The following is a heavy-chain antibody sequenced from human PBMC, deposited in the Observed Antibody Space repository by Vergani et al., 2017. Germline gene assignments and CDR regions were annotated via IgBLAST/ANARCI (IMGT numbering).Heavy chain of an antibody. CDR3: AGPQGTSAYYYGGFDY. CDR1: GFTFTAHG. Sequence: EVQLLESGGGSAQPGESLRLSCVASGFTFTAHGLNWVRQAPGKGLEWVSGISGQNFRPHYADSVKGRFTISRDNSKNTLSLQMNSLTAEDTAIYYCAGPQGTSAYYYGGFDYWGQGILVTVSS. D-gene: IGHD3-22*01. J-gene: IGHJ4*02. V-gene: IGHV3-23*01. CDR2: ISGQNFRP.